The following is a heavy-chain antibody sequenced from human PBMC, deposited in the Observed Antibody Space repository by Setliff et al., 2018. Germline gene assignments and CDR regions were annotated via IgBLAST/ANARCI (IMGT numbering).Heavy chain of an antibody. CDR3: ARLSVQKRANGWSYFDY. CDR1: GGSLSTTNVY. D-gene: IGHD6-19*01. V-gene: IGHV4-39*01. Sequence: SETLSLTCTVSGGSLSTTNVYWGWVRQPPGKGLEWIGSVSYSGNTYYNPFLRSRPTTSVDTSKNQFSLTLTSMTAADTAVYFCARLSVQKRANGWSYFDYWGLGTLVTVSS. J-gene: IGHJ4*02. CDR2: VSYSGNT.